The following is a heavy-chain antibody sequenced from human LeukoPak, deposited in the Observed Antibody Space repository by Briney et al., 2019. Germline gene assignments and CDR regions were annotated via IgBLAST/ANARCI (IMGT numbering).Heavy chain of an antibody. J-gene: IGHJ3*02. V-gene: IGHV5-51*01. CDR1: GYSFSDYW. Sequence: GGSLKISFKGSGYSFSDYWIGWVRPMPGKGVEWMGIIYPGDCNYKYSPSFQGQVIISADRSINTAYLQWSGLKASDTAMYYCARHWGYYGSGSHRAFDIWGQGTTVTVSS. CDR2: IYPGDCNY. D-gene: IGHD3-10*01. CDR3: ARHWGYYGSGSHRAFDI.